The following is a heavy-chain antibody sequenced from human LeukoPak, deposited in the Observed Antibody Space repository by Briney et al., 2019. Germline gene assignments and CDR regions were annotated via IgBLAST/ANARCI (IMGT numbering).Heavy chain of an antibody. V-gene: IGHV1-2*02. CDR3: ARDMESGSYSGDY. CDR2: INPNSGGT. D-gene: IGHD1-26*01. CDR1: GYTFTGYY. J-gene: IGHJ4*02. Sequence: ASVKVSCKASGYTFTGYYMHWVRQAPGRGLEWMGWINPNSGGTNYAQKFQGRVTMTRDTSISTAYMELSRLRSDDTAVYYCARDMESGSYSGDYGGQGTLVTVSS.